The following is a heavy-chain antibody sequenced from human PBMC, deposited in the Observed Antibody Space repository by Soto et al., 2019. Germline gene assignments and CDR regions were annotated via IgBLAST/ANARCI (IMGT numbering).Heavy chain of an antibody. CDR1: GGSLTSYY. J-gene: IGHJ4*02. Sequence: PSETLSLTCTVSGGSLTSYYWSWIRQPPGKGLEWIGFVYYTGIARYNPSLKSRVTISVDTSKNQFSLKLTSVTAADTAVYYCARGPSEGDFDYWGRGTLVTVSS. V-gene: IGHV4-59*08. CDR3: ARGPSEGDFDY. CDR2: VYYTGIA. D-gene: IGHD2-21*01.